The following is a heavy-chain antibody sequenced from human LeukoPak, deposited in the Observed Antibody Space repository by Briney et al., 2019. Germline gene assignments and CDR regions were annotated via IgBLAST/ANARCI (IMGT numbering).Heavy chain of an antibody. Sequence: SETLSLTCTVSGGSISSSYWSWIRQPPGKGLEWIGYIYYSGSTNYNPSLKSRVTISVDTSKNQFSLKLSSVTAADTAVYYCARGHRGSGWSFFDYWGQGTLVTVSS. J-gene: IGHJ4*02. CDR3: ARGHRGSGWSFFDY. D-gene: IGHD6-19*01. CDR1: GGSISSSY. V-gene: IGHV4-59*08. CDR2: IYYSGST.